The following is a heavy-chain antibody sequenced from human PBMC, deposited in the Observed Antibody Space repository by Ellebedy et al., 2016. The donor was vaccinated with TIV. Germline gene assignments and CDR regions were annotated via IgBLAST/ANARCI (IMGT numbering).Heavy chain of an antibody. CDR1: GDSVSTDIG. CDR3: ARGWFGSGMGV. D-gene: IGHD3-16*01. J-gene: IGHJ6*02. V-gene: IGHV6-1*01. CDR2: TYYRSKWNN. Sequence: SQTLSLTCVISGDSVSTDIGWNWIRQSPSRGLEWLGRTYYRSKWNNDYAVSLKRRITINPDTSKNQFSLQLNSVTPDDTAVYYCARGWFGSGMGVWGQGTTVTVSS.